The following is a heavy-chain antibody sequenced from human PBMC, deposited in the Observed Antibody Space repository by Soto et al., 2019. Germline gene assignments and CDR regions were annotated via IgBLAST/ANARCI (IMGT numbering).Heavy chain of an antibody. V-gene: IGHV3-23*01. Sequence: EVQLLESGGGLIQPGGSLRLSCAASGFTFSSYAMSWVRQAPGKGLEWVSAISGSGGSTYYADSVKGRFSISRDNSKNTLYLQMNSLRAEDTAVYYCAKRWVAATDSFDFWGQGTLVTVSS. CDR1: GFTFSSYA. CDR3: AKRWVAATDSFDF. CDR2: ISGSGGST. J-gene: IGHJ4*02. D-gene: IGHD5-12*01.